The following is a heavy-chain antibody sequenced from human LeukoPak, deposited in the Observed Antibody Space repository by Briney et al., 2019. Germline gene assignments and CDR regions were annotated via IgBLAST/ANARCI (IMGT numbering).Heavy chain of an antibody. CDR3: ARDSSGWYSPFFY. J-gene: IGHJ4*02. Sequence: GGSLRLSCAASGFTFNNYWMSWVRQAPGKGLEWVANIKQDGSKKYYVDSVKGRFTISRDNAKNSLYLQMNSLRAEDTAVYYCARDSSGWYSPFFYWGQGTLVTVSS. V-gene: IGHV3-7*01. CDR1: GFTFNNYW. CDR2: IKQDGSKK. D-gene: IGHD6-19*01.